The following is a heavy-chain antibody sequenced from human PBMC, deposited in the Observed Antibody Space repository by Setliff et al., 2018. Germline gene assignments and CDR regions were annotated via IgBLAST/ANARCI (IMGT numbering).Heavy chain of an antibody. D-gene: IGHD2-15*01. V-gene: IGHV4-39*07. Sequence: PSETLSLTCTVSGGSISSSNYYWGWIRQPPGKGLEWIGDIYYGGSAYYNPSLKSRVTISVDTSKNQFSLKLSSVTAAGTAMYYCARILGYCSGGSCYVPYWGQGTLVTVSS. CDR2: IYYGGSA. CDR1: GGSISSSNYY. J-gene: IGHJ4*02. CDR3: ARILGYCSGGSCYVPY.